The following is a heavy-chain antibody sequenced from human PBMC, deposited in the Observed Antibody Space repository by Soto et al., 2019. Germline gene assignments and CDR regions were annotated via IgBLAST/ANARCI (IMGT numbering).Heavy chain of an antibody. D-gene: IGHD2-8*01. Sequence: GGSLRLSCAASGFTFSSYAMSWVRQAPGKGLEWVSAISGSGGSTYYADSVKGRFTISRDNSKNTLHLQMNSLRAEDTAVYYCAKRQMVTPFHYYYYGMDVWGQGTTVTVSS. CDR3: AKRQMVTPFHYYYYGMDV. CDR2: ISGSGGST. V-gene: IGHV3-23*01. CDR1: GFTFSSYA. J-gene: IGHJ6*02.